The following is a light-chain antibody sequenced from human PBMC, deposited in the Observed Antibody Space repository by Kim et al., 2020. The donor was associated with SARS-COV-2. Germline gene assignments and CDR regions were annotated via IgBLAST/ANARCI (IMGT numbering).Light chain of an antibody. CDR3: STYTSGRRL. V-gene: IGLV2-14*01. Sequence: QSALTQPASVSGSPGQSITISCTGTSSDVGGYDYVSWYQQHPGRAPKLMIYDVSKRPSGVSNRFSASKSDNTASLTISGLQAEDEADYYCSTYTSGRRLFGGGTQLTIL. CDR1: SSDVGGYDY. CDR2: DVS. J-gene: IGLJ3*02.